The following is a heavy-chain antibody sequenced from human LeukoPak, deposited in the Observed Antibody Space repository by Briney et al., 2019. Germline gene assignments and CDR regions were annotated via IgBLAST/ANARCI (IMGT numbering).Heavy chain of an antibody. D-gene: IGHD4-17*01. Sequence: GRSLRLSCGASGFTFSSYAMHWVRQAPGKGLEWVAVISYDGSNKYYADSVKGRFTISRDNSKNTLYLQMNSLRAEDTAVYYCAEPYGDYVGYWGQGTLVTVSS. V-gene: IGHV3-30-3*01. CDR3: AEPYGDYVGY. J-gene: IGHJ4*02. CDR1: GFTFSSYA. CDR2: ISYDGSNK.